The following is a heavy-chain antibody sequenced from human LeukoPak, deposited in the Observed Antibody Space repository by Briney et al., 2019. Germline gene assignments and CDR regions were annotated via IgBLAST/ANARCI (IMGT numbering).Heavy chain of an antibody. V-gene: IGHV1-69*04. CDR3: ARDQGNSGSPEGFDY. Sequence: PWASVKVSCKASGGTFSSYAISWVRQAPGQGLEWMGRIIPILGIANYAQKFQGRVTITTDESTSTAYMELSSLRSEDTAVYYCARDQGNSGSPEGFDYWGQGTLVTVSS. CDR1: GGTFSSYA. J-gene: IGHJ4*02. D-gene: IGHD1-26*01. CDR2: IIPILGIA.